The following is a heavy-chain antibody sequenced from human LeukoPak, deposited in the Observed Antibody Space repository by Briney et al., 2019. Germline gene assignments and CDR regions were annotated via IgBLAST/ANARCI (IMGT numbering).Heavy chain of an antibody. CDR3: AAGWVCSGGSCYYYFDY. Sequence: ASVKVSSTASGYTFTSYYIHWVRQAPGQGLEWMGIINPSGGSTSYAQRFQGRVTMTRDTSTSTIYMVLNSLRSEDTAVYYCAAGWVCSGGSCYYYFDYWGQGTLVTVSS. D-gene: IGHD2-15*01. V-gene: IGHV1-46*01. CDR2: INPSGGST. J-gene: IGHJ4*02. CDR1: GYTFTSYY.